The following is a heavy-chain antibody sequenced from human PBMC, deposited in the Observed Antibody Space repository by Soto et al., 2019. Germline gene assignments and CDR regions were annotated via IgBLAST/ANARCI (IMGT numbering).Heavy chain of an antibody. D-gene: IGHD3-10*02. V-gene: IGHV4-59*01. CDR2: IYYSGST. Sequence: PSETLSLTCTVSGGSISSYYWSWIRQPPGKGLEWIGYIYYSGSTNYNPSLKSRVTISVDTSKNQFSLKLSSVTAADTAVYYCSRCSASYMGDYGSIDVSGQGTTV. CDR1: GGSISSYY. J-gene: IGHJ6*01. CDR3: SRCSASYMGDYGSIDV.